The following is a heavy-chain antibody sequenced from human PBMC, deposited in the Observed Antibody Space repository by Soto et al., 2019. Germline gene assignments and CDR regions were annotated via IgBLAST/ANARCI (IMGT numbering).Heavy chain of an antibody. D-gene: IGHD6-6*01. CDR3: ARDPKSLIAARPFCYYGMDV. CDR1: VGTFSSYA. Sequence: QVQLVQSGAEVKKPGSSVKVSCKAYVGTFSSYAISWVRQAPGQGLEWMGGIITIFGKANYAQKFQGRVTVTADDSPSTAYMELSSLRSEDTAVYYCARDPKSLIAARPFCYYGMDVWGQGSTVTVSS. J-gene: IGHJ6*02. CDR2: IITIFGKA. V-gene: IGHV1-69*01.